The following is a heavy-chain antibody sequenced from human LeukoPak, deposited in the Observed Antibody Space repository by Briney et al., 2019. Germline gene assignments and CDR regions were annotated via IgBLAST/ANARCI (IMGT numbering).Heavy chain of an antibody. CDR1: GYTFTSYY. J-gene: IGHJ4*02. CDR3: ARGDSYGDLDY. Sequence: GASVKVSCKPFGYTFTSYYIHWLRQAPGQGLEWMGWINPNSGGTNYAQKFQGRVTMTRDTSISTVHMELSSLRSDDTAVYYCARGDSYGDLDYWGQGTLVTVSS. CDR2: INPNSGGT. V-gene: IGHV1-2*02. D-gene: IGHD4-17*01.